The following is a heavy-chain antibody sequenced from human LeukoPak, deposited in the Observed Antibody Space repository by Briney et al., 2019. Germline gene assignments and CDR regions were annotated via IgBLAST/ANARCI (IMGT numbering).Heavy chain of an antibody. CDR1: GYTFTSYG. Sequence: ASVKVSCKASGYTFTSYGISWVRQAPGQGLEWMGWIGAYNGNTNYAQKLQGRVTMTTDTSTSTAYMELRSLRSDDTAVYYCARDSPRRHYDSSGYYNNYYYMDVWGKGTTVTVSS. CDR3: ARDSPRRHYDSSGYYNNYYYMDV. D-gene: IGHD3-22*01. V-gene: IGHV1-18*01. CDR2: IGAYNGNT. J-gene: IGHJ6*03.